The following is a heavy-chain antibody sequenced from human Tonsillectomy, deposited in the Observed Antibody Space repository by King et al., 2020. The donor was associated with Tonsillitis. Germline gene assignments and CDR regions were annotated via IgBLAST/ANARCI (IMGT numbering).Heavy chain of an antibody. CDR2: ISYGGSNK. Sequence: QVQLVESGGGVVQPGRSLRLSCAASGFTFRNYAIHWVRQAPGKGLEWVAVISYGGSNKYYVDSVKGRFTISRDNSKNTLNLQMNSLRAEDTAVYYCARDHADYGDYFIDYWGQGTLVTVSS. V-gene: IGHV3-30*04. D-gene: IGHD4-17*01. CDR3: ARDHADYGDYFIDY. CDR1: GFTFRNYA. J-gene: IGHJ4*02.